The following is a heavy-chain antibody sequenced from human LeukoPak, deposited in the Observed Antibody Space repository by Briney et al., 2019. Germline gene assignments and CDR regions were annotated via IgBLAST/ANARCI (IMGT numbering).Heavy chain of an antibody. CDR2: IKQDGSEK. CDR1: GFTFSSYW. D-gene: IGHD3-3*01. J-gene: IGHJ4*02. V-gene: IGHV3-7*01. Sequence: GGSLRLSCAASGFTFSSYWMSWVRQAPGKGLEWVANIKQDGSEKYYVGSVKGRFTISRDNAKNSLYLQMNSLRAEDTAVYYCARDSEEYDFWSGYYTGPYDYWGQGTLVTVSS. CDR3: ARDSEEYDFWSGYYTGPYDY.